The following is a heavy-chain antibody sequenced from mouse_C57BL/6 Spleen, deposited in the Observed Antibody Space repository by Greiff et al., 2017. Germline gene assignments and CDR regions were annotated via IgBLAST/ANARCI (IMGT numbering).Heavy chain of an antibody. CDR3: ARGDSNYVNYFDY. V-gene: IGHV1-64*01. Sequence: QVQLKQPGAELVKPGASVKLSCKASGYTFTSYWMHWVKQRPGQGLEWIGMIHPNSGSTNYNEKFKSKATLTVDKSSSTAYMQLSSLTSEDSAVYYCARGDSNYVNYFDYWGQGTTLTVSS. CDR2: IHPNSGST. J-gene: IGHJ2*01. D-gene: IGHD2-5*01. CDR1: GYTFTSYW.